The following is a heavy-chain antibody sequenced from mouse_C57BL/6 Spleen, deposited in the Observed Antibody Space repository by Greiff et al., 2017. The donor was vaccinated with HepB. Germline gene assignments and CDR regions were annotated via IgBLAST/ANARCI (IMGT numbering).Heavy chain of an antibody. V-gene: IGHV5-4*01. CDR3: ARDRGRAAY. Sequence: EVQLVESGAGLVKPGGSLKLSCAASGFTFSSYAMSWVRQTPEKRLEWVATISDGGSYTYYPDNVKGRFTISRDNAKNNLYLQMSHLKSEDTAMYYCARDRGRAAYWGQGTLVTVSA. J-gene: IGHJ3*01. CDR2: ISDGGSYT. CDR1: GFTFSSYA. D-gene: IGHD3-3*01.